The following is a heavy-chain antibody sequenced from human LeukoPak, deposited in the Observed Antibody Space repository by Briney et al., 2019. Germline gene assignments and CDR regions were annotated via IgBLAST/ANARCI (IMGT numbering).Heavy chain of an antibody. J-gene: IGHJ4*02. CDR3: ARAWYCSSTSCSNYFDY. V-gene: IGHV1-2*02. CDR2: INPNSGGT. D-gene: IGHD2-2*01. CDR1: GYTFTGYY. Sequence: ASVKVSCKASGYTFTGYYMHWVRQAPGQGLEWMGWINPNSGGTNYAQKLQGRVTMTRDTSISTAYMELSRLRSDDTAVYYCARAWYCSSTSCSNYFDYWGQGTLVTVSS.